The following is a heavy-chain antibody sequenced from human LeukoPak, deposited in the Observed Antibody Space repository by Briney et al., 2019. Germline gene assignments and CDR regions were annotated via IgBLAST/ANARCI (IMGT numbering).Heavy chain of an antibody. CDR3: ARDRSVGAVAGTGYYYYGMDV. D-gene: IGHD6-19*01. J-gene: IGHJ6*02. CDR2: IYYSGST. V-gene: IGHV4-59*01. CDR1: GGSISGYY. Sequence: SETLSLTCTVSGGSISGYYWSWIRQPPGKGLEWIGYIYYSGSTNYNPSLKSRVTISVDTSKNQFSLKLSSVTAADTAVYYCARDRSVGAVAGTGYYYYGMDVWGQGTTVTVSS.